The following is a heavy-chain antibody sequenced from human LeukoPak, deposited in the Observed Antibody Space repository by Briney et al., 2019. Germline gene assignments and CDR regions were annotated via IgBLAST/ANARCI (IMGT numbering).Heavy chain of an antibody. CDR1: GDTDSSNSAA. Sequence: SLTVSLTCAISGDTDSSNSAAWSWIRRSPSRGLEWLGTSQWRSKWYHDYAVSVTSRLSVNPDTSKNQFSLHLTSVTPEDTAVYYCARFLGIGSQRYFFDSWGQGTLVTVCS. CDR3: ARFLGIGSQRYFFDS. CDR2: SQWRSKWYH. J-gene: IGHJ4*02. V-gene: IGHV6-1*01. D-gene: IGHD6-19*01.